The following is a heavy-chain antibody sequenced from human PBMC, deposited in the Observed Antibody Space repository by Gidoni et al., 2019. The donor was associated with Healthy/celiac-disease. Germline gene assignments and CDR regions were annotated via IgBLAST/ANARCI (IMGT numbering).Heavy chain of an antibody. J-gene: IGHJ4*02. CDR1: GGTFSSYA. CDR3: ARGVSVYSDYPVDY. V-gene: IGHV1-69*04. CDR2: IIPILGIA. Sequence: QVQLVQSGAEVKKPGSSVKVSCKASGGTFSSYAISWVRQAPGQGLEWMGRIIPILGIANYAQKFQGRVTITADKSTSTAYMELSSLRSEDTAVYYCARGVSVYSDYPVDYWGQGTLVTVSS. D-gene: IGHD2-21*01.